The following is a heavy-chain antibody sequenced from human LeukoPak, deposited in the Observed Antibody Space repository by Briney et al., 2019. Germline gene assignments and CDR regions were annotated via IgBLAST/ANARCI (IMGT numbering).Heavy chain of an antibody. CDR1: GFTFSSYA. J-gene: IGHJ4*02. D-gene: IGHD3-10*01. CDR3: ARDYGSRLTKGYYLDY. CDR2: ISYDGSNQ. Sequence: PGGSLRLSCAASGFTFSSYAIHWVRQDPGKRLEWLGFISYDGSNQDYADSVKGRFTISRDNSKNTLYLQMNSLRGEDTAVYYCARDYGSRLTKGYYLDYWGQGTLVTVSS. V-gene: IGHV3-30*04.